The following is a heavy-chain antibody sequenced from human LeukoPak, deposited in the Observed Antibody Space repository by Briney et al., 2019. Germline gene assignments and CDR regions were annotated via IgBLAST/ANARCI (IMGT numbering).Heavy chain of an antibody. CDR3: ARDLGHSRSSVGFDY. V-gene: IGHV4-39*07. CDR1: GDSISSSGYY. D-gene: IGHD6-6*01. CDR2: IHHSGNN. Sequence: SETLSLTCSVSGDSISSSGYYWDWIRQPPGKGLEWIGSIHHSGNNNYNPSLKSRVTISVDSSKNQFSLKLTSVTAADTAVYYCARDLGHSRSSVGFDYWGQGTLVTVSA. J-gene: IGHJ4*02.